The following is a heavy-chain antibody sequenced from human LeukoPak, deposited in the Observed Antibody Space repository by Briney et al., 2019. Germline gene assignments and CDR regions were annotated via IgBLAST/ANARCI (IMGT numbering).Heavy chain of an antibody. Sequence: GGSLRLSCAASGFTFSNYAMHWVRQAPGKGLEWLAVIAYDASNELYADSVKGRFDLSRDNSKNTLYLQMNSLRTEDTAVYYCARDRRAYSGYDWLFDYWGQGIPVTVSS. CDR1: GFTFSNYA. V-gene: IGHV3-30*09. CDR2: IAYDASNE. D-gene: IGHD5-12*01. J-gene: IGHJ4*02. CDR3: ARDRRAYSGYDWLFDY.